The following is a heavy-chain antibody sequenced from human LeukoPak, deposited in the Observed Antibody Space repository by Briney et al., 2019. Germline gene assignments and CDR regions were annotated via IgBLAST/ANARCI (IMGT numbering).Heavy chain of an antibody. CDR1: GFTFSSYG. CDR3: ARGAYCSGGSCPGAFDI. D-gene: IGHD2-15*01. CDR2: IWYDGSNK. V-gene: IGHV3-33*01. Sequence: TGGSLRLSCAASGFTFSSYGMHWVRQAPGKGLEWVAVIWYDGSNKYYADSVKGRFTISRDNSKNTLYLQMNSLRVEDTAVYYCARGAYCSGGSCPGAFDIWGQGTMVTVSS. J-gene: IGHJ3*02.